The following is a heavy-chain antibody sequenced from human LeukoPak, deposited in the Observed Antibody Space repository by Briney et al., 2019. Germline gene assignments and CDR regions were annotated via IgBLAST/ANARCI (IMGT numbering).Heavy chain of an antibody. J-gene: IGHJ4*02. CDR3: AREADRAGTSLFDY. CDR1: GFTFSDYY. D-gene: IGHD6-13*01. CDR2: ISSSGSTI. V-gene: IGHV3-11*01. Sequence: SGGSLRLSGAASGFTFSDYYMSWIRQAPGKGLEWVSYISSSGSTIYYADSVKGRFTISRDNAKNSLYLQMNSLRAEDTAVYYCAREADRAGTSLFDYWGQGTLVTVSS.